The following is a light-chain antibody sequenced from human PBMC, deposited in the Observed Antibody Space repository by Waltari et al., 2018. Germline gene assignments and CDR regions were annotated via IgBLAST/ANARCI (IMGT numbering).Light chain of an antibody. CDR1: QSISSY. J-gene: IGKJ1*01. V-gene: IGKV1-39*01. CDR3: QQSYSTLGT. CDR2: AAS. Sequence: DIQMTQSTSSLSASVGDRVTITCRASQSISSYLNWYQQKPGKAPKLLIYAASSLQSGVPSRFSGSGSVTEFTLTSSSLQPEYFATYYCQQSYSTLGTFGQGTKVEIK.